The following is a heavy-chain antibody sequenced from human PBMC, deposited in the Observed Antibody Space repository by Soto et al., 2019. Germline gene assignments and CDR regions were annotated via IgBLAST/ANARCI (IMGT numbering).Heavy chain of an antibody. Sequence: EVQLVESGGGLVKPGGSLRLSCAASGFTFSNAWMNWVRQAPGKGLEWVGRIKSKTDGGTTDYAAPVKGRFTISRDDSKNTLYLQMNSLKTEDTAVYYCTTFLPRGFGDDAFDIWGQGTMVTVSS. D-gene: IGHD3-10*01. V-gene: IGHV3-15*07. CDR2: IKSKTDGGTT. J-gene: IGHJ3*02. CDR1: GFTFSNAW. CDR3: TTFLPRGFGDDAFDI.